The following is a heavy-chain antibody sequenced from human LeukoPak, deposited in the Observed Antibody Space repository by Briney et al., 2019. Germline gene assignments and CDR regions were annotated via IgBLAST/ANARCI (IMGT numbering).Heavy chain of an antibody. J-gene: IGHJ5*02. Sequence: ASVKISCKPSGYTFINHYIHLVRQAPGQGLEWMGVIRPTDGRTSYARNFQGRLSMTSDTSTSTAYMELSSLRSEDTAMYYCTRTINSWFDPWGQGTPVSVSS. CDR3: TRTINSWFDP. V-gene: IGHV1-46*01. D-gene: IGHD3-9*01. CDR1: GYTFINHY. CDR2: IRPTDGRT.